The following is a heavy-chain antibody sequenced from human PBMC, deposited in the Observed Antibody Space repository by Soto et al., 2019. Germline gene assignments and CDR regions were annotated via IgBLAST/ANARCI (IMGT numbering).Heavy chain of an antibody. J-gene: IGHJ6*02. CDR3: ARAYGSGDMDV. D-gene: IGHD3-10*01. CDR2: IYYSGST. Sequence: QVQLQESGPGLVKPSQTLSLTCTVSGGSISSGGYYWSWIRQHPGKGLEWIGYIYYSGSTYYHSSLKSRVTISVDPSKNQVSLKLSSVTAADTAVYYCARAYGSGDMDVWGQGTTVTVSS. V-gene: IGHV4-31*03. CDR1: GGSISSGGYY.